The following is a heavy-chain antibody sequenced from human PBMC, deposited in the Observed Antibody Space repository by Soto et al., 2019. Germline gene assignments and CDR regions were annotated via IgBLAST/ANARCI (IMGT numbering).Heavy chain of an antibody. D-gene: IGHD2-15*01. CDR2: ISYDGSNK. J-gene: IGHJ4*02. CDR1: GFTFSSYG. CDR3: AKDLDVEVAARIFDY. V-gene: IGHV3-30*18. Sequence: GGSLRLSCAASGFTFSSYGMHWVRQAPGKGLEWVAVISYDGSNKYYADSVKGRFTISRDNSKNTLYLQMNSLRAEDTAVYYCAKDLDVEVAARIFDYWGQGTLVTVSS.